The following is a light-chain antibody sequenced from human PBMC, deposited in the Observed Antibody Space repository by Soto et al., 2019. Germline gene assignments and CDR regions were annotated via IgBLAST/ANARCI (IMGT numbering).Light chain of an antibody. V-gene: IGLV2-11*01. CDR3: CSYVDTDTWV. CDR2: GVS. Sequence: QSVLTQPRSGSGAPGQSVTISCTGTNSDVGGYNYVSWYQQYPGKAPKLMISGVSERPSGVPDRFSGSKSGNTASLTISGLQAEDEADYYCCSYVDTDTWVFGGGTKVTVL. CDR1: NSDVGGYNY. J-gene: IGLJ3*02.